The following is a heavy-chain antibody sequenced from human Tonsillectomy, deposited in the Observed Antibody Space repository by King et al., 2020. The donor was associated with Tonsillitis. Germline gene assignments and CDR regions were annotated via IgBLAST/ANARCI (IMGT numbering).Heavy chain of an antibody. J-gene: IGHJ6*02. CDR2: ISSSSSQI. CDR1: GFTLSSYS. V-gene: IGHV3-21*01. Sequence: VQLVESGGGLVKPGGSLRLFCAASGFTLSSYSMNWVRQAPGKGLEGVSSISSSSSQIYYADSVKGRFTISRDNAKNSLYLQVNSLRVEDTAVYYCARVGIFNMYYYGMDVWGQGTTVTVSS. D-gene: IGHD1-14*01. CDR3: ARVGIFNMYYYGMDV.